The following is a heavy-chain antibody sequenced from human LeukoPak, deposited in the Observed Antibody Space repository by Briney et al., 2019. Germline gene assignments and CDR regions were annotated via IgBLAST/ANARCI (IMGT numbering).Heavy chain of an antibody. Sequence: SETLSLTCTFSGGSSTSYYWNWIRQPPGKGLEWIGYIHYSGSTNYNPSLKSRATISLDTSKNQVSLKLSSVTAADTAIYYCARRASGSYPDYFDYWGQGIVVTVSS. CDR2: IHYSGST. J-gene: IGHJ4*02. CDR1: GGSSTSYY. CDR3: ARRASGSYPDYFDY. D-gene: IGHD1-26*01. V-gene: IGHV4-59*08.